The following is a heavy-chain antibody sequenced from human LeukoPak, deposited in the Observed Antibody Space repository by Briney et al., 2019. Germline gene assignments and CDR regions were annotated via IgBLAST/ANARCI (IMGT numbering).Heavy chain of an antibody. CDR3: ARAGSSSYHPTFDY. CDR2: FDPEDGET. V-gene: IGHV1-24*01. Sequence: ASVKVSCKVSGYTLTELSMHWVRQAPGKGLEWMGGFDPEDGETIYAQKFQGRVTMTEDTSTDTAYMELSSLRSEDTAVYYCARAGSSSYHPTFDYWGQGTLVTVSS. J-gene: IGHJ4*02. CDR1: GYTLTELS. D-gene: IGHD6-13*01.